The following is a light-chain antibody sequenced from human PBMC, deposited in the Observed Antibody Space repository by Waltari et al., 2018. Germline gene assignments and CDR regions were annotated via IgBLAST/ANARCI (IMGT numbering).Light chain of an antibody. J-gene: IGKJ1*01. CDR2: AAS. CDR1: QSVNVF. CDR3: QQGYRTWT. Sequence: IQLTQSPTSIYASVGDSVTITCRAQQSVNVFLNWYQHKPGQAPKLLIFAASTLQSGVPNRFSGSGSGTDFALTINGLQPDDFATYYCQQGYRTWTFGLGTTVAI. V-gene: IGKV1-39*01.